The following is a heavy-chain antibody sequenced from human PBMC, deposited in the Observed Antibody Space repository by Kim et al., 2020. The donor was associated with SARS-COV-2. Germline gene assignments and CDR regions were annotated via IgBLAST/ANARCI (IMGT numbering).Heavy chain of an antibody. Sequence: GGSLRLSCAASGFTFSSYAMSWVRQAPGKGLEWVSAISGSGGSTYYADSVKGRFTISRDNSKNTLYLQMNSLRAEDTAVYYCAKDFHFRGPLGLRFLEWLPLPNFDYWGQGTLVTVSS. CDR2: ISGSGGST. V-gene: IGHV3-23*01. D-gene: IGHD3-3*01. CDR3: AKDFHFRGPLGLRFLEWLPLPNFDY. CDR1: GFTFSSYA. J-gene: IGHJ4*02.